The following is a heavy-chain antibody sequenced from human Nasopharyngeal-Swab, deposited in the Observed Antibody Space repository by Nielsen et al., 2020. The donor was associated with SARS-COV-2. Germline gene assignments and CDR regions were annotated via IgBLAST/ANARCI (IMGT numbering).Heavy chain of an antibody. CDR2: ISGSGGST. J-gene: IGHJ4*02. Sequence: WIRQPPGKGLEWGSAISGSGGSTYYADSVKGRFTISRDNSKNTLYLQMNSLRAEDTAVYYCAKDGGDGGPFDYWGQGTLVTVSS. CDR3: AKDGGDGGPFDY. D-gene: IGHD2-15*01. V-gene: IGHV3-23*01.